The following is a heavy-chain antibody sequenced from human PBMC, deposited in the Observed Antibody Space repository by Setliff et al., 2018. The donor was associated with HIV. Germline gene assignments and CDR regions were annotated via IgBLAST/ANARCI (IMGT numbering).Heavy chain of an antibody. Sequence: SETLSLTCTVSGGSISSYYWGWIRQSPGKGLEWIGSFYETVYTYYNPYLKSRVIIALDTSKNHLTLKRTFVTAAGTAVYYGARESLNLGELSSKPDDPDIWGQGTMVTVSS. CDR3: ARESLNLGELSSKPDDPDI. CDR1: GGSISSYY. J-gene: IGHJ3*02. V-gene: IGHV4-39*02. CDR2: FYETVYT. D-gene: IGHD3-16*02.